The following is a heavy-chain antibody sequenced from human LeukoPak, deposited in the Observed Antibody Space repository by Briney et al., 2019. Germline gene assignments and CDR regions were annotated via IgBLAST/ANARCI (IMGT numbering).Heavy chain of an antibody. Sequence: ASVKVSCKASGYTFTSSDINWVRQASGQGLEWMGWMNPNSGNTGYAQKFRGRVAMTKNTSINTAYMELSSLRSDDTAVYYCARGYYPSSAYYVDYWGQGSLVTVSS. CDR3: ARGYYPSSAYYVDY. CDR1: GYTFTSSD. CDR2: MNPNSGNT. D-gene: IGHD3-22*01. J-gene: IGHJ4*02. V-gene: IGHV1-8*01.